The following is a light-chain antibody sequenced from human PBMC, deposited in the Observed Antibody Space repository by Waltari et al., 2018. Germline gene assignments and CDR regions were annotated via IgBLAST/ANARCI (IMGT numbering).Light chain of an antibody. J-gene: IGLJ2*01. V-gene: IGLV2-8*01. CDR1: SSDVGGYHY. CDR3: SSYAGSNNPL. Sequence: QSALTQPPSASGSPGQSVTISCPGTSSDVGGYHYVSWYQQHPGKAPKLMISEVSNRPSGVPDRFSGSKSGNTASLTVSGLQAEDEADYYCSSYAGSNNPLFGGGTKLTVL. CDR2: EVS.